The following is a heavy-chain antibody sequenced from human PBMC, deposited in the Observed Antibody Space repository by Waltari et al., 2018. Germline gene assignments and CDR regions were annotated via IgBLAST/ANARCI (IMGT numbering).Heavy chain of an antibody. Sequence: EVRLAASGGGLVKPGGSLRLYCKASGFHFSESALNWVRQDSGTGLEWVSSIGGTHSNIFYADSVKGRFTVSRDNAKNSLYLQMDNLRAEDSGLYFCTRDLYGSGGDWFDPWGQGTLVTVSS. V-gene: IGHV3-21*03. CDR2: IGGTHSNI. J-gene: IGHJ5*02. CDR1: GFHFSESA. D-gene: IGHD3-10*01. CDR3: TRDLYGSGGDWFDP.